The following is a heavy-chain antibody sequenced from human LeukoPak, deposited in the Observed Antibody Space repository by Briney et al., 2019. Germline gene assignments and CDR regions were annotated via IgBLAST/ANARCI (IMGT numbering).Heavy chain of an antibody. D-gene: IGHD5-18*01. CDR1: GFTFSSYG. Sequence: GGSVSLSCAASGFTFSSYGMHWVRQAPGKGLEYVSAISSDGGSTYYANSVKGRFTISRDNSKNTLYLQMGSLKTEDMAVYYCSRVGYSYDYWGEGPLVTVSS. CDR3: SRVGYSYDY. J-gene: IGHJ4*02. V-gene: IGHV3-64*01. CDR2: ISSDGGST.